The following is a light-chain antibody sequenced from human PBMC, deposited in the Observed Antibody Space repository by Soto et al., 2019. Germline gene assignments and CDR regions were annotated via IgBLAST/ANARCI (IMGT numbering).Light chain of an antibody. CDR2: LNSDGSH. Sequence: QSVLTQSPSASASLGASVKLTCTLSSGHSTYAIAWHQQQPEKGPRYLMNLNSDGSHSKGDGIPDRFSGSSSGAERYLTISSLQSEDEADYYCHTWGTGISWVFGGGTKVTVL. CDR3: HTWGTGISWV. V-gene: IGLV4-69*01. CDR1: SGHSTYA. J-gene: IGLJ3*02.